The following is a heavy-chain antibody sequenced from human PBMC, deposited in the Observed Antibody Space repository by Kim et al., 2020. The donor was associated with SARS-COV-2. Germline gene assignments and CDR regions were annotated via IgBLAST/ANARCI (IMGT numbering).Heavy chain of an antibody. Sequence: YAQKFQGRVTMTRDTSTSTVYMELSSLRSEDTAVYYCARLVYAGGYWFDPWGQGTLVTVSS. D-gene: IGHD2-8*01. J-gene: IGHJ5*02. V-gene: IGHV1-46*01. CDR3: ARLVYAGGYWFDP.